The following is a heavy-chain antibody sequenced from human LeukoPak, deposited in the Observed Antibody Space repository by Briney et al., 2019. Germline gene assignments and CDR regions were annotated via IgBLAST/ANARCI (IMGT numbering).Heavy chain of an antibody. CDR2: IYTSGSG. CDR3: ARDRGYSYGYWYFDL. J-gene: IGHJ2*01. Sequence: SETLSLTCTVPGASISIYYWSWIRQPAGKGLEWIGRIYTSGSGNYSPSVKSRVTMSVDTSKNQLSLKLSSVTAADTAVYYCARDRGYSYGYWYFDLWGRGTLVTVSS. V-gene: IGHV4-4*07. CDR1: GASISIYY. D-gene: IGHD5-18*01.